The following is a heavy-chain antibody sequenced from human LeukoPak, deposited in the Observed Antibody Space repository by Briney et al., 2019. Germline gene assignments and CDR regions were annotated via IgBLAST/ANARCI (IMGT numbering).Heavy chain of an antibody. Sequence: SETLSLTCTVSGGSINSYYWSWIRQPPGKGLEWIGYIYYSGSTNYNPSLKSRVTISVDTSKNQFSLKLSSVTAADTAVYYCARVGGSYPNWFDPWGQGTLVTVSS. D-gene: IGHD1-26*01. CDR2: IYYSGST. J-gene: IGHJ5*02. V-gene: IGHV4-59*01. CDR1: GGSINSYY. CDR3: ARVGGSYPNWFDP.